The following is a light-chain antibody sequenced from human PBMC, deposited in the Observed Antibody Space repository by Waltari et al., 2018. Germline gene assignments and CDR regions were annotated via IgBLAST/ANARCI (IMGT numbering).Light chain of an antibody. CDR1: QIHLHKNGNHY. V-gene: IGKV2-28*01. CDR2: LGS. CDR3: MQSLLALWT. J-gene: IGKJ1*01. Sequence: QIHLHKNGNHYLDWYLQKPGQSPQLLFYLGSNRASGVPDRFSASGSGTHFTLKISRVEAEDVVVYYCMQSLLALWTFGQGTKVEIK.